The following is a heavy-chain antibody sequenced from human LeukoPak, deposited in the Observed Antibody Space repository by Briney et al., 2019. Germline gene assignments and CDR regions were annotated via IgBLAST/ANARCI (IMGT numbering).Heavy chain of an antibody. V-gene: IGHV4-59*01. CDR2: VYYSGST. CDR3: ASNTGTVFDY. D-gene: IGHD1-7*01. J-gene: IGHJ4*02. CDR1: GDFITAYY. Sequence: SETLSLTCTVSGDFITAYYWSWIRQSPGEGLEWIGYVYYSGSTEYNPSLRSRVTISLEMSKHQFSLNLTSVTAADTAVYYCASNTGTVFDYWGQGARVTVSS.